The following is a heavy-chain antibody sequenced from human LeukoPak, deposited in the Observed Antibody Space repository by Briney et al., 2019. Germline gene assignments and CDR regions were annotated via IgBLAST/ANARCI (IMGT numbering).Heavy chain of an antibody. Sequence: PGGSLRLSCAASGFAFTSYIMNWVRQAPGKGLEWVSSISSSSSYIYYADSVKGRFTISRDNAKNSLYLQMNSLRAEDTAVYYCATYYDFWSGFDYWGQGTLVTVSS. D-gene: IGHD3-3*01. CDR3: ATYYDFWSGFDY. V-gene: IGHV3-21*01. CDR2: ISSSSSYI. CDR1: GFAFTSYI. J-gene: IGHJ4*02.